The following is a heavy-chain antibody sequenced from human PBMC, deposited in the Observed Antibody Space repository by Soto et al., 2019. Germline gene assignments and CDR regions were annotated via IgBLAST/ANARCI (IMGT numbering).Heavy chain of an antibody. CDR3: ATWYCSGGSCYHYYYYYGMDV. Sequence: ASVKVSCKASGYTFTSYYMHWVRQAPGQGLEWMGVINPDDGSTSYAQKFQGRVTMTEDTSTDTAYMELSSLRSEDTAVYYCATWYCSGGSCYHYYYYYGMDVWGQGTTVTVSS. D-gene: IGHD2-15*01. CDR2: INPDDGST. J-gene: IGHJ6*02. CDR1: GYTFTSYY. V-gene: IGHV1-46*01.